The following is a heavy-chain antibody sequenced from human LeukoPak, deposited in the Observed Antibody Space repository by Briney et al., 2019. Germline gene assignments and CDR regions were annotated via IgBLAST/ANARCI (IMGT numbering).Heavy chain of an antibody. Sequence: PGGSLRLSCAASGFTFSSYSMNWVHQAPGKGLEWVSSISSSSSYIYYADSVKGRFTISRDNAKNSLYLQMNSLRAEDTAVYYCASKGSSGYYGPFDYWGQGTLVTVSS. CDR3: ASKGSSGYYGPFDY. D-gene: IGHD3-22*01. CDR1: GFTFSSYS. CDR2: ISSSSSYI. V-gene: IGHV3-21*01. J-gene: IGHJ4*02.